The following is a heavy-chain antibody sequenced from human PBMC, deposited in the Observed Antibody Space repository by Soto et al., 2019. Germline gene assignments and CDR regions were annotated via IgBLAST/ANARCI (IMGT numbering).Heavy chain of an antibody. J-gene: IGHJ4*02. V-gene: IGHV4-38-2*02. CDR2: VYLSGHT. CDR1: GYSVTSGSY. CDR3: ARARIVVSGTIVDF. Sequence: SETLSLTCTVSGYSVTSGSYWGWFRQPPEKGLEWVGSVYLSGHTYHNRSLMSRVTISIDTSKNHISLTLTSLTAADTAVYYCARARIVVSGTIVDFRGLGTLVTVSS. D-gene: IGHD1-7*01.